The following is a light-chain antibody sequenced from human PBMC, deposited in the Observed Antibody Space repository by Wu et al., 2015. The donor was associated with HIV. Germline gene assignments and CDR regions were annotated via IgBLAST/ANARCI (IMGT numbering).Light chain of an antibody. CDR3: QQYGSSPWT. J-gene: IGKJ1*01. CDR2: GAS. CDR1: QSVSSN. Sequence: EIVMTQSPATLSVSPGERVTLSCRASQSVSSNLAWYQQKPGQPPKLLIYGASTRATGIPARFSGSGSGTEFTLTISSLESEDFAVFYCQQYGSSPWTFGQGTKVEFK. V-gene: IGKV3-15*01.